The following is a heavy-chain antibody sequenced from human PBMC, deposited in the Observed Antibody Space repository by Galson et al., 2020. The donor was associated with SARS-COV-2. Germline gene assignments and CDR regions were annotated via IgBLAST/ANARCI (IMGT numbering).Heavy chain of an antibody. CDR1: GFTFSSYA. V-gene: IGHV3-30-3*01. CDR2: ISYDGSTK. Sequence: GGSLRLSCAASGFTFSSYAMHWVRQAPGKGLEWVAVISYDGSTKYYADSVKGRFTISRDNSKNTLYLQMNSLRAENTAVYYCARDSALMIASDYYGMDVWGQGTTVTVSS. D-gene: IGHD3-22*01. J-gene: IGHJ6*02. CDR3: ARDSALMIASDYYGMDV.